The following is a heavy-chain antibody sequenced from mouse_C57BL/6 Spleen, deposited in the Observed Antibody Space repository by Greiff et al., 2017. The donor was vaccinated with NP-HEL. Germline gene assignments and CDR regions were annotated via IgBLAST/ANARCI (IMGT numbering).Heavy chain of an antibody. CDR3: ARDNRDSSGLAWFAY. J-gene: IGHJ3*01. V-gene: IGHV5-4*01. CDR1: GFTFSSYA. Sequence: EVHLVESGGGLVKPGGSLKLSCAASGFTFSSYAMSWVRQTPEKRLEWVATISDGGSYTYYPDNVKGRFTISRDNAKNNLYLQMSHLKSEDTAMYYCARDNRDSSGLAWFAYWGQGTLVTVSA. D-gene: IGHD3-2*02. CDR2: ISDGGSYT.